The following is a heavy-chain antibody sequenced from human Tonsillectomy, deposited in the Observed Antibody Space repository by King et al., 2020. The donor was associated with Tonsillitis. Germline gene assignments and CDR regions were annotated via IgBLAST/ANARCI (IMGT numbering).Heavy chain of an antibody. CDR3: ARDEGSSWYRPIDV. V-gene: IGHV4-38-2*02. CDR2: VYNNGDT. D-gene: IGHD6-13*01. Sequence: VQLQESGPGLVKPSETLSLTCAVSGYSIRSGYFWGWIRQPPERGLEWIVSVYNNGDTFYNPSLQSRVTISVDTSKNQFSLKLNSVTVADTAVYYCARDEGSSWYRPIDVWGQGNTVTVSS. CDR1: GYSIRSGYF. J-gene: IGHJ6*02.